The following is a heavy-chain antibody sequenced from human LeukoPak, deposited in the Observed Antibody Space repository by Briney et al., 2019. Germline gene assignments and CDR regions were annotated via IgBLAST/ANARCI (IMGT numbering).Heavy chain of an antibody. CDR2: IYYTGGT. V-gene: IGHV4-59*08. D-gene: IGHD6-19*01. Sequence: SETLSLTCTVSGGSIGSDYWTWIRQPPGKGLEYIGYIYYTGGTNYNPPLKSRVTICVVTTKSQFSLKLSSGTAAGTAVYFWAKYGSRGWVIDKWGEGTVVRVS. CDR3: AKYGSRGWVIDK. J-gene: IGHJ4*02. CDR1: GGSIGSDY.